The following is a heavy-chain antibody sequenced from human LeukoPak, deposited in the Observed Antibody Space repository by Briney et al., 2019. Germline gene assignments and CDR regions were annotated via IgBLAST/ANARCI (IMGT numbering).Heavy chain of an antibody. CDR3: AREEELLGSFGYHFDY. CDR1: GFTFSSYS. Sequence: KPGGSLRLSCAASGFTFSSYSMNWVRQAPGKGLEWVSSISSSSSYIYYADSVKGRFTISRDNAKNSLYLQMNSLRAEDTAVYYCAREEELLGSFGYHFDYWGQGTLVTVPS. D-gene: IGHD1-26*01. V-gene: IGHV3-21*01. J-gene: IGHJ4*02. CDR2: ISSSSSYI.